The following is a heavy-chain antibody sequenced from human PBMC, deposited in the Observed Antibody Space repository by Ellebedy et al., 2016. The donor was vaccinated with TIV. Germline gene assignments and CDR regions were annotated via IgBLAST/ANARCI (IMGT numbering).Heavy chain of an antibody. CDR3: AKDDYSNPHWFVP. D-gene: IGHD4-11*01. Sequence: AASVKVSCKTSGYIFTNYGDSWVRQAPGKGLEWVGWISGYTGNTKYAHTLRGRVTMTTDTSTPTAYMELRSLRSDDTAIYYCAKDDYSNPHWFVPWGQGTLVTVSS. V-gene: IGHV1-18*01. CDR1: GYIFTNYG. CDR2: ISGYTGNT. J-gene: IGHJ5*02.